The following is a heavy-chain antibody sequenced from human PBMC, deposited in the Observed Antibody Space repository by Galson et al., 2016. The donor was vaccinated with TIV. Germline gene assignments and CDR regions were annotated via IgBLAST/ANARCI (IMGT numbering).Heavy chain of an antibody. CDR3: ARVMTTVTDDDAFDI. V-gene: IGHV3-21*01. D-gene: IGHD4-17*01. CDR2: ISSSSSYI. CDR1: GFTFSSYS. J-gene: IGHJ3*02. Sequence: SLRLSCAASGFTFSSYSMNWVRQAPGKGLERVSSISSSSSYIYYADSVKGRFTISRDNAKNSLYLQMNSLRAEDTAVYYCARVMTTVTDDDAFDIWGQGTMVTVSS.